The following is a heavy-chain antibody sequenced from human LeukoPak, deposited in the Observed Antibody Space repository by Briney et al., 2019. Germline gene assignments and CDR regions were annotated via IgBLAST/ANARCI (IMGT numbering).Heavy chain of an antibody. CDR3: ARNYYGGNPPLGY. CDR2: ISSASGSI. Sequence: PGGSLRLSCAASGFTFSSYSMNWVRQAPGKGLEWVSYISSASGSIYYADSVKGRFTISRDNAKNSLFLQMNSLRAEDTAVYYCARNYYGGNPPLGYWGQGTLVTVSS. D-gene: IGHD4-23*01. J-gene: IGHJ4*02. V-gene: IGHV3-48*04. CDR1: GFTFSSYS.